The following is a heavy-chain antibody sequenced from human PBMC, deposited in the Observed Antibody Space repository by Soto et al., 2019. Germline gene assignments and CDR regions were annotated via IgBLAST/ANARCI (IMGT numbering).Heavy chain of an antibody. CDR3: AASGFDSAC. CDR1: GFTFSDYY. D-gene: IGHD5-12*01. J-gene: IGHJ4*02. CDR2: ISQSASYS. V-gene: IGHV3-11*05. Sequence: VESGGGLVKPGGSLRLACAGSGFTFSDYYVSWIRQAPGEGLEWISYISQSASYSNYADSVKGRFTISRDNVKNSVYLQMNSLRAEDTAVYYCAASGFDSACWGQGTVVTVSS.